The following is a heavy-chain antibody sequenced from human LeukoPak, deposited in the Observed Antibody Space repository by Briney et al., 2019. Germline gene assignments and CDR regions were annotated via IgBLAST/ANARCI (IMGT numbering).Heavy chain of an antibody. CDR3: AKDRDGGTNTRAKGFDY. D-gene: IGHD1-7*01. CDR1: GLTFSSFA. Sequence: GGSLRLSCAASGLTFSSFAMSWVRQAPGKGLEWDSAISASGGTTYSADSVRGRFTISRDNSKNTLYLQVNSLRVEDTAVYYCAKDRDGGTNTRAKGFDYWGQGTLVTVSS. V-gene: IGHV3-23*01. J-gene: IGHJ4*02. CDR2: ISASGGTT.